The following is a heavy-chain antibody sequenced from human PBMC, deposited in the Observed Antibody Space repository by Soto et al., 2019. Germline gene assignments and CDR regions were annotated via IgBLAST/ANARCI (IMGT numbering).Heavy chain of an antibody. CDR2: TYYSGST. J-gene: IGHJ4*02. D-gene: IGHD3-10*01. CDR3: ARGYGRGSNCDY. V-gene: IGHV4-39*01. Sequence: TLSVTCTVSGGSISSSSYYWDWIRQPPGKGLEWIATTYYSGSTYYNPSIKSRVTTSVDTAENQLYLKLSSVAAAVVSVYYCARGYGRGSNCDYWGQGTLVTVSS. CDR1: GGSISSSSYY.